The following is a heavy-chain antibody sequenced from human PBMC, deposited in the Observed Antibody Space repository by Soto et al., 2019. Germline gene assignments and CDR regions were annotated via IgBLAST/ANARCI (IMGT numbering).Heavy chain of an antibody. V-gene: IGHV3-48*01. CDR3: ARDRGESSGYDNREIFFDS. CDR1: GFTLRTYS. J-gene: IGHJ4*02. CDR2: ISSSRGTI. Sequence: GGSLRLSCVVSGFTLRTYSMNWVRQAPGKGLEWVSYISSSRGTIYYADSVSGRLTISRDNAKNSLYLQMNSLRAEDTAVYYCARDRGESSGYDNREIFFDSWGPGTLVTVSS. D-gene: IGHD5-12*01.